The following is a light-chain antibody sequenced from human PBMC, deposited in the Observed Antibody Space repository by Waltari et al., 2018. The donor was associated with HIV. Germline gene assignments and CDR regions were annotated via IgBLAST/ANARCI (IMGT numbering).Light chain of an antibody. CDR3: QTLDSTTVV. CDR2: EDT. CDR1: KLGDKY. Sequence: SFELTQPPSVSVSPGQTASITCSGDKLGDKYSCWYQQKPGQSPVLVTFEDTKRPSGIPALFSASNSGQTATLTISGTQAMDEADYYCQTLDSTTVVFGGGTKLTVL. J-gene: IGLJ2*01. V-gene: IGLV3-1*01.